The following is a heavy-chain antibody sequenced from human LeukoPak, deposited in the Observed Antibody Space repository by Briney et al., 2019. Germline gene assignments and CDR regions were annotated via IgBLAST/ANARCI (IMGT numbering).Heavy chain of an antibody. CDR3: ARDGVPYYDSSGYHFDY. CDR2: VNPSGGST. J-gene: IGHJ4*02. Sequence: GASVKVSCKASGYTFTSYYMHWVRQAPGQGLEWMGIVNPSGGSTSYAQKFQGRVTMTRDTSTSTVYMELSSLRFEDTAVYYCARDGVPYYDSSGYHFDYWGQGALVIVSS. D-gene: IGHD3-22*01. CDR1: GYTFTSYY. V-gene: IGHV1-46*01.